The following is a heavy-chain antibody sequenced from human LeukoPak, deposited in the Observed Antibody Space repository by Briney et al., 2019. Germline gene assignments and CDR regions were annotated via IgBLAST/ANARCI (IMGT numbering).Heavy chain of an antibody. V-gene: IGHV3-23*01. J-gene: IGHJ4*02. CDR1: GFTFSSYA. CDR2: ISGSGGST. Sequence: GGSLRLSCAASGFTFSSYAMSWVRQAPGKGLEWVSAISGSGGSTYYADSVKGRFTIPRDNSNNSLYLQMNSLRTEDTAVYYARDRFAFGSGSFSPLYFDYWGQGTLVPVSS. CDR3: RDRFAFGSGSFSPLYFDY. D-gene: IGHD3-10*01.